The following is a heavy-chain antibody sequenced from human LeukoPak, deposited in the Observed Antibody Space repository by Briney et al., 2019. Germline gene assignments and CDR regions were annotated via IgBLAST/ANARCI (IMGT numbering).Heavy chain of an antibody. D-gene: IGHD2-15*01. CDR2: IKSKSDDGAA. CDR1: GFTFADAW. CDR3: TTDGGGGAYTPFDY. J-gene: IGHJ4*02. Sequence: PGGSLRLFRAASGFTFADAWMSCVRQVPRKGLAWIGRIKSKSDDGAADYAPPVKDRLIFSRDDSQDTLYLQMDSLKTEDSAVYFCTTDGGGGAYTPFDYWGQGTLVTVSS. V-gene: IGHV3-15*01.